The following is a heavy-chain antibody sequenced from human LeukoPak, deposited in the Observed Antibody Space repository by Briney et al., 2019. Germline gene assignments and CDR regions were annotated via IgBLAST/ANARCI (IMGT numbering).Heavy chain of an antibody. CDR2: ISAYNGNT. J-gene: IGHJ4*02. V-gene: IGHV1-18*01. D-gene: IGHD1-26*01. CDR1: GYTFTSYG. CDR3: ARDARHSGSYPFDY. Sequence: VKVSCKASGYTFTSYGISWVRQAPGQGLEGMGWISAYNGNTNYAQKLQGRGTVTTDTSTSTAYMELRSLRSDDTAVYYCARDARHSGSYPFDYWGQGTLVTVSS.